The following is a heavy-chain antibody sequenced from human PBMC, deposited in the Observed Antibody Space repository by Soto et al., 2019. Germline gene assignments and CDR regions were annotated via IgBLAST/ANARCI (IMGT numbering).Heavy chain of an antibody. Sequence: QVQLVQSGAEVKKPGSSVKVSCKAAGGTFSSYAISWVRQAPGQGLEWLGGIIPISGTANYGQKFQGRVTITEDESTSSAYMELSSLRSEDTAVYYCARSQGSSTSLEIYYYYYYGMEVWGQGTTVTVSS. J-gene: IGHJ6*02. CDR1: GGTFSSYA. D-gene: IGHD2-2*01. CDR3: ARSQGSSTSLEIYYYYYYGMEV. CDR2: IIPISGTA. V-gene: IGHV1-69*01.